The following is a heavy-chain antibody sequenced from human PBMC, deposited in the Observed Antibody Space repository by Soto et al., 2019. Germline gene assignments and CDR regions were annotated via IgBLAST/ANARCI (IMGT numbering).Heavy chain of an antibody. CDR2: ISSSGRTI. Sequence: GGSLRLSCAASGFPFSRYSMNWVRQAPGKGLEWVSFISSSGRTIYYAASVKGRFTISRDNATHSLNLQMTNLRHEDTAVYYCASARDYGANTPYFESWGPGTLVTVSS. CDR1: GFPFSRYS. D-gene: IGHD4-17*01. V-gene: IGHV3-48*02. CDR3: ASARDYGANTPYFES. J-gene: IGHJ4*02.